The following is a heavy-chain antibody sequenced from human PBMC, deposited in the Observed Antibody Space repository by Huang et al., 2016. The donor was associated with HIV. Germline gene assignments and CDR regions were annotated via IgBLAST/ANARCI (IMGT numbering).Heavy chain of an antibody. CDR3: ARDAHCGGNCYLAFDS. D-gene: IGHD2-21*01. V-gene: IGHV4-59*11. CDR2: IYYTGSS. J-gene: IGHJ4*02. CDR1: GASLGTHY. Sequence: QVQMQESGPGLVRPSETLSLTCSVSGASLGTHYWSWIRQSPGRGLEWIASIYYTGSSNSIPSLGSRVTISLDRARNQVTLKLKSLIAADTATYFCARDAHCGGNCYLAFDSWGQGTLVTVSS.